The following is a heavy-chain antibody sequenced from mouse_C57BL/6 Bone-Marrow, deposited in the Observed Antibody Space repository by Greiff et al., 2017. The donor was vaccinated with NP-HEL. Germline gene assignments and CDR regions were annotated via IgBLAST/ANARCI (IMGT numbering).Heavy chain of an antibody. Sequence: VQLQQSGAELARPGASVKMSCKASGYTFTSYTMHWVKQRPGQGLEWIGYINPSSGYTKYNQKFKVKATLTADKSSSTAYMQLSSLTSEDSAVYYCARSVYYGSSYYYAMDYWGQGTSVTVSS. CDR2: INPSSGYT. V-gene: IGHV1-4*01. J-gene: IGHJ4*01. CDR1: GYTFTSYT. CDR3: ARSVYYGSSYYYAMDY. D-gene: IGHD1-1*01.